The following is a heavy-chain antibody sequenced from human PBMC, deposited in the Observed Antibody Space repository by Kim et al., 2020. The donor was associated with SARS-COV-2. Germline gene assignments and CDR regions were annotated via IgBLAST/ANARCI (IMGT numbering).Heavy chain of an antibody. Sequence: GGSLRLSCAASGFTFSSYGMHWVRQAPGKGLEWVAVISYDGSNKYYADSVKGRFTISRDNSKNTLYLQMNSLRAEDTAVYYCAKAGRSTSWDGAFDIWGQGTMVTVSS. V-gene: IGHV3-30*18. D-gene: IGHD2-2*01. CDR2: ISYDGSNK. J-gene: IGHJ3*02. CDR1: GFTFSSYG. CDR3: AKAGRSTSWDGAFDI.